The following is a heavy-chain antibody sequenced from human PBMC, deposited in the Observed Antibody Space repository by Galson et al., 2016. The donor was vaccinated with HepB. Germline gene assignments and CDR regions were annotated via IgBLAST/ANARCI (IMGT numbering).Heavy chain of an antibody. D-gene: IGHD2-21*02. CDR2: VSYDARNK. J-gene: IGHJ3*02. CDR3: ATEGGVMVTSIDAFAT. V-gene: IGHV3-30-3*02. Sequence: SLRLSCATSGFTFSKFAMHWVRQAPGKGLEWVAFVSYDARNKYYADSVRGRYTISRDNSKNTLYVQMDSLRPEDTAVYYCATEGGVMVTSIDAFATWGQETSVTVAS. CDR1: GFTFSKFA.